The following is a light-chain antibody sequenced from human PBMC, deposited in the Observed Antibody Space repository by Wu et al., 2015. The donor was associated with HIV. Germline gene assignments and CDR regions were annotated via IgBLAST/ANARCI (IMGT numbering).Light chain of an antibody. V-gene: IGKV3-20*01. CDR2: AAS. CDR3: QHYSSSLQFS. CDR1: QSVSSNY. Sequence: EIVLTQSPGTLSLSPGERATLSCRASQSVSSNYLAWYQKKSGQAPRLLIYAASSRATGIPDRFSGSESGTDFTLTISRLEPEDFAVYYCQHYSSSLQFSFGPGTXVDIK. J-gene: IGKJ3*01.